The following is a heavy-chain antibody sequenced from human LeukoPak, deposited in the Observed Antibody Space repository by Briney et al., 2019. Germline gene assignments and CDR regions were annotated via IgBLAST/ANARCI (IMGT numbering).Heavy chain of an antibody. J-gene: IGHJ3*02. CDR1: GFTFSSYA. CDR2: ISGSGGST. D-gene: IGHD4-17*01. Sequence: GSLRLSCAASGFTFSSYAMSWVRQAPGKGLEWVSAISGSGGSTYYADSVKGRFTISRDNSKNTLYLQMNSLRAEDTAVYYCAKGPYGDDAFDIWGQGTMVTVPS. CDR3: AKGPYGDDAFDI. V-gene: IGHV3-23*01.